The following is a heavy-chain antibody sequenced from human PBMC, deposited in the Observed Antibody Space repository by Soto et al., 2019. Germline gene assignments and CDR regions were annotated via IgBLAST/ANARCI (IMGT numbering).Heavy chain of an antibody. J-gene: IGHJ4*02. D-gene: IGHD4-17*01. Sequence: EVQLVESGGGLVQPGGALRLSCTASGFRFGSYWMTWVRHVPGKGLQWVANIKRDGREKYYVDFVKGRFTISRDNADNSVFLDMNNLRVDDTATYYCARVRATDYEIDYWGQGALVTVSS. CDR2: IKRDGREK. V-gene: IGHV3-7*03. CDR1: GFRFGSYW. CDR3: ARVRATDYEIDY.